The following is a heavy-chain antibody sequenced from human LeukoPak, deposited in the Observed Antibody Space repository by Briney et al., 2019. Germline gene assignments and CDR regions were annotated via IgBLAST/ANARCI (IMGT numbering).Heavy chain of an antibody. CDR1: GGSISTYY. CDR2: IYHSGST. D-gene: IGHD6-13*01. CDR3: ARVTTAGIYYFDY. V-gene: IGHV4-59*12. Sequence: SETLSLTCTVSGGSISTYYWSWIRQPPGKGLEWIGYIYHSGSTNYNPSLKSRVTLSIDTSKNQFSLNLNSVTAADTAVYYCARVTTAGIYYFDYWGQGTLVTVSS. J-gene: IGHJ4*02.